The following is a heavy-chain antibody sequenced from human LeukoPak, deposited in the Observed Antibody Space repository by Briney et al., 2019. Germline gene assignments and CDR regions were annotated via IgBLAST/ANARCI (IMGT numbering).Heavy chain of an antibody. J-gene: IGHJ4*02. CDR2: IYCSGST. Sequence: SETLSLTCTVSGGSISSSSYYWGWIRQPPGKGLEWIGSIYCSGSTYYNPSLKSRVTISVDTSKNQFSLKLSSVTAADTAVYYCATSGYDFWSGYSLYYFDYWGQGTLVTVSS. CDR1: GGSISSSSYY. V-gene: IGHV4-39*01. D-gene: IGHD3-3*01. CDR3: ATSGYDFWSGYSLYYFDY.